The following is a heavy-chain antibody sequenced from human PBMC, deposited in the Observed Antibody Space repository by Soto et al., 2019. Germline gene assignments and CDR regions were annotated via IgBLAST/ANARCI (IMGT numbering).Heavy chain of an antibody. D-gene: IGHD2-15*01. CDR1: GYIFTDYY. J-gene: IGHJ4*02. Sequence: ASVKVSCKASGYIFTDYYMHWVRQAPGQELGWMGRINPNSGGTNYAQKFQGRVTMTRDTSVSTAYTELSSLRSEDTAVYYCARDLGGWPDYWGQGTLVTVSS. V-gene: IGHV1-2*06. CDR3: ARDLGGWPDY. CDR2: INPNSGGT.